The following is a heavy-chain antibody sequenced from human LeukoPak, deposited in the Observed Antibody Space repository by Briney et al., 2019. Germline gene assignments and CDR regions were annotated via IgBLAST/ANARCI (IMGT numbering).Heavy chain of an antibody. CDR1: GYTFTGYY. D-gene: IGHD3-10*01. CDR2: INPNSGGT. Sequence: ASVKVSCMASGYTFTGYYMHWVRQAPGQGLEWMGRINPNSGGTNYAQKFQGRVTMTRDTSISTAYMELSRLRSDDTAVYYCASPSKGFGDFDYWGQGTLVTVSS. V-gene: IGHV1-2*06. J-gene: IGHJ4*02. CDR3: ASPSKGFGDFDY.